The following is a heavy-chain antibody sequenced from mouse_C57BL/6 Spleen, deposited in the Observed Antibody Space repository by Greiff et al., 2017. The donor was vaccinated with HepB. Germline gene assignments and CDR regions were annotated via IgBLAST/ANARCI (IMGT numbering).Heavy chain of an antibody. CDR1: GYTFTSYW. CDR2: IHPNSGST. Sequence: VQLQQPGAELVKPGASVKLSCKASGYTFTSYWMHWVKQRPGQGLEWIGMIHPNSGSTNYNEKFKSKATLTVDKSSSTAYMQRSSQTSEDSAVYYCARFTTVVTKDYFDYWGQGTTRTVSS. CDR3: ARFTTVVTKDYFDY. V-gene: IGHV1-64*01. J-gene: IGHJ2*01. D-gene: IGHD1-1*01.